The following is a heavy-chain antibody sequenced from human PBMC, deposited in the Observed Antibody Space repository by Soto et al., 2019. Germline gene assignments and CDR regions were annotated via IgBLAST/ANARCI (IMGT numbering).Heavy chain of an antibody. CDR3: ARVTAMVTYGMDV. V-gene: IGHV1-69*13. J-gene: IGHJ6*02. D-gene: IGHD5-18*01. Sequence: SVKVSCKASGGTFSSYAISWVRQAPGQGLEWMGGIIPIFGTANYAQKFQGRVTVTADESTSTAYMELSSLRSEDTAVYYCARVTAMVTYGMDVWGQGTTVTVSS. CDR2: IIPIFGTA. CDR1: GGTFSSYA.